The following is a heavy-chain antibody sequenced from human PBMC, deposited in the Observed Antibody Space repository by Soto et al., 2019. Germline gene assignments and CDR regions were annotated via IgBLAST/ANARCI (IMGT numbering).Heavy chain of an antibody. Sequence: GGSLRLSCAASGFTFSSYSMSWVRQAPGKGLEWVSAISGSGGSTYYADSVKGRFTISRDNSKNTLYLQMNSLRAEDTAVYYCAKSPFTIFGVPYFDYWGQGTLVTVSS. D-gene: IGHD3-3*01. V-gene: IGHV3-23*01. J-gene: IGHJ4*02. CDR2: ISGSGGST. CDR3: AKSPFTIFGVPYFDY. CDR1: GFTFSSYS.